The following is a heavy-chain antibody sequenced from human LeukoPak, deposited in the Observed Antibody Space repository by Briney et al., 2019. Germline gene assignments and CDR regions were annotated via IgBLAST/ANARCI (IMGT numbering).Heavy chain of an antibody. Sequence: GGSPRLSCAASGFTFSSYWMHWVRQAPGEGLVWVSRINTDGTTTTYADSVKGRFTISRDNPKNTLYLQMNSLRAEDTAVYYCARDPWGYRAGVMDLWGQGTLLTVSS. J-gene: IGHJ4*02. V-gene: IGHV3-74*01. CDR1: GFTFSSYW. CDR2: INTDGTTT. D-gene: IGHD5-18*01. CDR3: ARDPWGYRAGVMDL.